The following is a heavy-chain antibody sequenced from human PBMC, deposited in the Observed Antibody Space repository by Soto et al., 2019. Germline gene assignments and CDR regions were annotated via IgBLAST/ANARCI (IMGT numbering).Heavy chain of an antibody. J-gene: IGHJ6*03. CDR2: FDPEDGET. CDR1: GYTLTELS. Sequence: ASVKVSCKVSGYTLTELSMHWVRQAPGKGLEWMGGFDPEDGETIYAQKFQGRVTMTEDTSTDTAYMELSSLRSEDTAVYYCATQYCSGGSCYGPYYYYYMDVWGKGTTVTVSS. D-gene: IGHD2-15*01. V-gene: IGHV1-24*01. CDR3: ATQYCSGGSCYGPYYYYYMDV.